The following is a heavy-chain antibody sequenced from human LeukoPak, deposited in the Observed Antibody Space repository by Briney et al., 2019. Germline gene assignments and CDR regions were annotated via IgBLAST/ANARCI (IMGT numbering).Heavy chain of an antibody. CDR2: ISAYTGNT. Sequence: GASVKVSCKASGYTFTSYGISWVRQAPGQGLEWMGWISAYTGNTNYAQKLQGRVTMTTDTSTSTAYMELRSLRSDDTAVYYCARDPARMGSGSGNRYMDVWGKGTTVTISS. J-gene: IGHJ6*03. CDR3: ARDPARMGSGSGNRYMDV. V-gene: IGHV1-18*01. CDR1: GYTFTSYG. D-gene: IGHD3-10*01.